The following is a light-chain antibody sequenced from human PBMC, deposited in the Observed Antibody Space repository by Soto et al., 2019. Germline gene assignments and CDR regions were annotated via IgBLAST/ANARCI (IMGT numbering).Light chain of an antibody. J-gene: IGKJ5*01. CDR3: QQRSNWPIT. CDR1: QSVGTY. CDR2: DAS. V-gene: IGKV3-11*01. Sequence: EIVLTQSPATLSLSPGERATLSCRASQSVGTYLVWYQQKPGQAPRVFIYDASNRATGIPARFSGSGSGTDFTLTISSLEPEDSAVYYCQQRSNWPITFGQGTRLEIK.